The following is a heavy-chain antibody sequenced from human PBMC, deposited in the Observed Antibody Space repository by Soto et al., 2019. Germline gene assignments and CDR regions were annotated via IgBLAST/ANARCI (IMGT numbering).Heavy chain of an antibody. J-gene: IGHJ4*02. Sequence: SETLSLTCAVYGGSFSGYYWSWIRQPPGKGLEWIGEINHSGSTNYNPSLKSRVTISVDTSKNHFSLKLSSVTAADTAVYYCASLYIADYNYWGQGTLVTVS. CDR3: ASLYIADYNY. V-gene: IGHV4-34*01. D-gene: IGHD6-13*01. CDR1: GGSFSGYY. CDR2: INHSGST.